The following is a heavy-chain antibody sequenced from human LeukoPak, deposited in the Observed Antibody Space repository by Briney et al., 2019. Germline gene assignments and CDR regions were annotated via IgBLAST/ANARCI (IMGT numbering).Heavy chain of an antibody. CDR1: GFTFNNYA. Sequence: GGSLRLSCPASGFTFNNYAMIWVRQAPGKGLEWVSGISGSGGSTYYADSVKGRFTISRDNSKNTLYLQMNSLRAEDTAVYYCALETRIVVVPAAPDYWGQGTLVTVSS. CDR3: ALETRIVVVPAAPDY. CDR2: ISGSGGST. J-gene: IGHJ4*02. D-gene: IGHD2-2*01. V-gene: IGHV3-23*01.